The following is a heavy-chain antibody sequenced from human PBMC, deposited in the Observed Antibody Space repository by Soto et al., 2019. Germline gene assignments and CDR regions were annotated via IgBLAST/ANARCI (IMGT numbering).Heavy chain of an antibody. CDR1: GFTFSDYT. Sequence: EVQLLESGGDLVQPGGSLRLSCAASGFTFSDYTMSWVRQASGKGLEWVSSINGSGVNTYYSDSVKGRFTISRDNSKDTLYLQMSSLRAEDTDVFYGVKRLFSGGRGTATTVMEWGQGTLVTVSS. CDR3: VKRLFSGGRGTATTVME. D-gene: IGHD3-10*01. CDR2: INGSGVNT. J-gene: IGHJ4*02. V-gene: IGHV3-23*01.